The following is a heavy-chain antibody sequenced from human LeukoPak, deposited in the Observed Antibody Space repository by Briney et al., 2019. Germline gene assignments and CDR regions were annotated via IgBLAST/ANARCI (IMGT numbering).Heavy chain of an antibody. CDR3: ANGGYCSSSSCYQKWFDP. Sequence: PSETLYLTCSVSGGSISSYYWSWIRQPPGKGLEWIGSVYHSGSTNYNPPLKSRVTMSVDTSKNQSSLKLRSVTAADTAVYYCANGGYCSSSSCYQKWFDPWGQGTLVTVSS. J-gene: IGHJ5*02. CDR1: GGSISSYY. CDR2: VYHSGST. V-gene: IGHV4-59*01. D-gene: IGHD2-2*01.